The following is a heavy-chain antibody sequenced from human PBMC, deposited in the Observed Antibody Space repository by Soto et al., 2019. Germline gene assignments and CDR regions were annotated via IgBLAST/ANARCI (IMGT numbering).Heavy chain of an antibody. Sequence: QVQLVESGGGVVQPGRSLRLSCAASGFTFSSYGMHWVRQAPGKGLEWVAVIWYDGSNKYYADSVKGRFTISGDNSKNTLYLQMNILRAEGTAVYYCARDEGGYSYGMDVWGQGTTVTVSS. J-gene: IGHJ6*02. CDR3: ARDEGGYSYGMDV. CDR2: IWYDGSNK. V-gene: IGHV3-33*01. CDR1: GFTFSSYG.